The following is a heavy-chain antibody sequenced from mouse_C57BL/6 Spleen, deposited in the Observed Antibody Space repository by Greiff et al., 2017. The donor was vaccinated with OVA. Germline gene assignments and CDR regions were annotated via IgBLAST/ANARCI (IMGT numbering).Heavy chain of an antibody. Sequence: VQLQQSGPELVKPGASVKISCKASGYTFTDYYMNWVKQSHGKSLEWIGDINPNNGGTSYNQKFKGKATLTVDKSSSTAYMELRRLTSEDSAVYYCARGIVAKDFDYWGQGTTLTVSS. J-gene: IGHJ2*01. D-gene: IGHD1-1*01. CDR3: ARGIVAKDFDY. V-gene: IGHV1-26*01. CDR2: INPNNGGT. CDR1: GYTFTDYY.